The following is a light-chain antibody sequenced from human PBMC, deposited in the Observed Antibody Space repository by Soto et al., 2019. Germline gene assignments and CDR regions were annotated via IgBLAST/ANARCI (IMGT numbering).Light chain of an antibody. J-gene: IGKJ4*01. CDR2: GAS. Sequence: EIVLTQSPGTLSLSPGEIATLSCRASQIVNRFYLAWYQHKPGQAPRLLIYGASIRATGIPDRFSGSGSGTDFTLTISRLEPEDFAVYYCQQYSSSPLTFGGGTKVEIK. CDR3: QQYSSSPLT. V-gene: IGKV3-20*01. CDR1: QIVNRFY.